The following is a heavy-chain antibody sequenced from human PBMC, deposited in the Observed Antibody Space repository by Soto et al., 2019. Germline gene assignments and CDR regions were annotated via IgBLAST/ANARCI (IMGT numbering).Heavy chain of an antibody. J-gene: IGHJ4*02. Sequence: ASVKVSCKASGYTFTGYYMHWVRQAPGQGLEWMGWINPNSGGTNYAQKFQGRVTMTRDTSISTAYMELSRLRFDDTAVYYCARPYGSGSYLYYFDYWGQGTLVTVSS. V-gene: IGHV1-2*02. CDR2: INPNSGGT. CDR1: GYTFTGYY. D-gene: IGHD3-10*01. CDR3: ARPYGSGSYLYYFDY.